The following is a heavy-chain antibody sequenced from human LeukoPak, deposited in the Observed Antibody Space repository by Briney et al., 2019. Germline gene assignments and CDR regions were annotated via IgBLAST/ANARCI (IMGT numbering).Heavy chain of an antibody. Sequence: GRSLRLSCAASGFTFSSYAMHWVRQAPGKGLEWVAVISYDGSKKYYADSVKGRFTISRDNAKNSLYLQMNSLRAEDTAVYYCARDNNLRYCSSTSCFFDYWGQGTLVTVSS. V-gene: IGHV3-30*04. CDR3: ARDNNLRYCSSTSCFFDY. D-gene: IGHD2-2*01. CDR1: GFTFSSYA. J-gene: IGHJ4*02. CDR2: ISYDGSKK.